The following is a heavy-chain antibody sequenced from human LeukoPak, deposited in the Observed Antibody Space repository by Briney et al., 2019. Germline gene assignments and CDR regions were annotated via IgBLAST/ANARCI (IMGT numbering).Heavy chain of an antibody. J-gene: IGHJ3*02. CDR3: ARIPRDYYDSSGYYNDAFDI. D-gene: IGHD3-22*01. Sequence: SGPTLVKPTQTLTLTCTFSGISLSTSGVGVGWIRQPPGKALEWLALIYWNDDKRYSPSLKSRLTITKDTSKNQVVLTMTNMDPVDTATYYCARIPRDYYDSSGYYNDAFDIWGQGTMVTVSS. V-gene: IGHV2-5*01. CDR2: IYWNDDK. CDR1: GISLSTSGVG.